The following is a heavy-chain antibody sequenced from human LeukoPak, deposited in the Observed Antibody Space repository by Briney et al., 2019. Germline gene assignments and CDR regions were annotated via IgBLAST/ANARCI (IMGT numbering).Heavy chain of an antibody. V-gene: IGHV3-23*01. CDR1: GFTFSSYA. D-gene: IGHD6-13*01. Sequence: GGSLRLSCAASGFTFSSYAMSWVRQAPGKGXXXXXXXXXXGGSTYYADSVKGRFTISRDNSKNTLYLQMNSLRAEDTAVYYCAKEKTVRGVIAAAGNFDYWGQGTLVTVSS. CDR2: XXXXGGST. CDR3: AKEKTVRGVIAAAGNFDY. J-gene: IGHJ4*02.